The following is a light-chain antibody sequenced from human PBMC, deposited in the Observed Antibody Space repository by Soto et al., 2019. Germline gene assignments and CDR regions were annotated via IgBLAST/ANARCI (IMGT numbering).Light chain of an antibody. CDR3: QKYDSYPFP. J-gene: IGKJ3*01. CDR2: GAS. Sequence: DIQLTQSPSSLSASVGDTVTVTCRASQDINKYLAWYQQKPGKVPHLLIYGASTSQLGVPPRFSGSGSGTDFTLTISSLQPEDVATYYCQKYDSYPFPFGPGTKVDIK. CDR1: QDINKY. V-gene: IGKV1-27*01.